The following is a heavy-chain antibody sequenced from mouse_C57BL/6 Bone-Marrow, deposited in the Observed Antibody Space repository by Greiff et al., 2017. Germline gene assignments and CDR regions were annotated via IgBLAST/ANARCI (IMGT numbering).Heavy chain of an antibody. CDR2: IYWDDDK. J-gene: IGHJ3*01. CDR1: GFSLSTSGMG. CDR3: ARPIYYDYDAWFAY. Sequence: QVTLKVCGPGILQSSQTLSLTCSFSGFSLSTSGMGVSWIRQPSGKGLEWLAHIYWDDDKRYNPSLKSRLTISKDTSRNQVFLKITSVDTADTATYYCARPIYYDYDAWFAYWGQGTLVTVSA. D-gene: IGHD2-4*01. V-gene: IGHV8-12*01.